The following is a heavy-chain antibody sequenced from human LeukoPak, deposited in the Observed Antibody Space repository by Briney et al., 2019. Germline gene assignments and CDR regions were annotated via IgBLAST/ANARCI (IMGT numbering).Heavy chain of an antibody. Sequence: SETLSLTCTVSGGSISSSSYYWGWIRQPPGKGLEWIGSIYYSGSTYYNPSLKSRVTISVDTSKNQFSLKLSSVTAADTAVYYCARHPFLVMVAATPHWGQGTLVTVSS. J-gene: IGHJ4*02. CDR3: ARHPFLVMVAATPH. CDR1: GGSISSSSYY. D-gene: IGHD2-15*01. V-gene: IGHV4-39*01. CDR2: IYYSGST.